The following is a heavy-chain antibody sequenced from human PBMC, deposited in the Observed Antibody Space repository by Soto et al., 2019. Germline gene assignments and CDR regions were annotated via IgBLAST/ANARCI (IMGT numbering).Heavy chain of an antibody. CDR3: ARVRAPAAYYFDY. CDR1: GGSISSGGYS. D-gene: IGHD2-2*01. V-gene: IGHV4-30-2*01. Sequence: QLQLQESGSGLVKPSQTLSLTCAVSGGSISSGGYSWSWIRQPPGKGLEWIGYIYHSGSTYYNPSLKSRVTISGDRSKNQFSLKLSSVTAADTAVYYCARVRAPAAYYFDYWGQGTLVTVSS. CDR2: IYHSGST. J-gene: IGHJ4*02.